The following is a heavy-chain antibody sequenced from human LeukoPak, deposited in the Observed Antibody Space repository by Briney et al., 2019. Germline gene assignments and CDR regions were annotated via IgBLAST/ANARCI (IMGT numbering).Heavy chain of an antibody. D-gene: IGHD1-26*01. V-gene: IGHV3-30*04. CDR1: GFTFSSYA. Sequence: WGSLRLSSAASGFTFSSYAMHWVRQAPGKGLEWVAVISYDGSNRYYADSVKGRFTISRDNAKNSLYLQLNSLRAEDTAVYYCARSLVVGATYPYHWGQGTLVTVSS. J-gene: IGHJ5*02. CDR3: ARSLVVGATYPYH. CDR2: ISYDGSNR.